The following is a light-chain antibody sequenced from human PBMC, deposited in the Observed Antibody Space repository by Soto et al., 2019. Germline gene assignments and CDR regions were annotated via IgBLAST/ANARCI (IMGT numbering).Light chain of an antibody. CDR3: QQYDTYPAT. CDR1: HDISNY. J-gene: IGKJ4*01. Sequence: SHDISNYLAWFQQKPGKPPKSLIYAASSLQSGVPSKFSGSGSGTDFTLTISSLQPEDFATYYCQQYDTYPATFGGGTKVDIK. V-gene: IGKV1-16*02. CDR2: AAS.